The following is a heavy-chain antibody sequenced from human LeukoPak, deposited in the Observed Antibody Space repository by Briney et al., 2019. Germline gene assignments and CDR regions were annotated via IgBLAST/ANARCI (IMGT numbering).Heavy chain of an antibody. D-gene: IGHD1-1*01. V-gene: IGHV3-64D*06. CDR1: GFTSTTYA. Sequence: GGSLRLSCSASGFTSTTYAMHWVRQAAGKGLEYVSSISTNGGSTYYADSVKGRFTISRDNSRNTLDLQMSSLRAEDTAVYYCVKGGRTTGTTVFDYWATEPWSPSPQ. CDR2: ISTNGGST. J-gene: IGHJ4*01. CDR3: VKGGRTTGTTVFDY.